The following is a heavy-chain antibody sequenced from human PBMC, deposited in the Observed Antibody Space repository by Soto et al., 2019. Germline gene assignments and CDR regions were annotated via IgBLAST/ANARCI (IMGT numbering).Heavy chain of an antibody. D-gene: IGHD3-22*01. CDR1: GYSFTSYG. CDR2: INAYNGNT. Sequence: GASVKVSCKASGYSFTSYGITWVRQAPGQGLEWMGWINAYNGNTNYGQKLQGRVSMTTDTSTSTVYMELRSLRSDDTAVYYCARDSTHYYESSAAGNFQHWGQGTLVTVSS. J-gene: IGHJ1*01. V-gene: IGHV1-18*01. CDR3: ARDSTHYYESSAAGNFQH.